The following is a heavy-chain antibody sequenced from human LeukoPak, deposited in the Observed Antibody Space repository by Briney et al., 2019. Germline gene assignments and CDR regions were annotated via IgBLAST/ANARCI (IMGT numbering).Heavy chain of an antibody. CDR3: AKDRGQWLDYGMDV. CDR1: GFTFSSYA. CDR2: ISGSGGST. V-gene: IGHV3-23*01. D-gene: IGHD6-19*01. J-gene: IGHJ6*02. Sequence: GGSLRLSCAASGFTFSSYAMSWVRQAPGKGLEWVSDISGSGGSTYYADSVKGRFTISRDNSKNTLYLQINSLRAEDTAVYYCAKDRGQWLDYGMDVWGQGTTVTVSS.